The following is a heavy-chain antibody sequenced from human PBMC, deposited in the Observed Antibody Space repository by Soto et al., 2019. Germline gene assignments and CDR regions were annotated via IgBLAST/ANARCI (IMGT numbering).Heavy chain of an antibody. V-gene: IGHV3-7*01. D-gene: IGHD1-26*01. CDR3: AKGGSWDLDY. CDR2: IKGDGSET. J-gene: IGHJ4*02. CDR1: GFTFKNYW. Sequence: EVQLVESGGGLVQPGGSLRLSCAASGFTFKNYWMSWLRQAPGKGLEWAANIKGDGSETYYVDSVKGRFNISRDNAKNSLYLQMNSLRAEDTAVYYCAKGGSWDLDYWGQGALVTVSS.